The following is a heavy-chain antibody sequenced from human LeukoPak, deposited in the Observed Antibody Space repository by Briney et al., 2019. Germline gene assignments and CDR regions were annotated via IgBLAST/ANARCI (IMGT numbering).Heavy chain of an antibody. D-gene: IGHD3-3*01. Sequence: ASVKVSCKASGYTFTSYGISWVRQAPGQGLEWMGWISAHNGNTNYAQKLQGRVTMTTDTSTSTAYMELRSLRSDDTAVYYCARDIRERFLEWLYPPIDVWGQGTKVTVSS. CDR3: ARDIRERFLEWLYPPIDV. V-gene: IGHV1-18*01. CDR1: GYTFTSYG. CDR2: ISAHNGNT. J-gene: IGHJ6*01.